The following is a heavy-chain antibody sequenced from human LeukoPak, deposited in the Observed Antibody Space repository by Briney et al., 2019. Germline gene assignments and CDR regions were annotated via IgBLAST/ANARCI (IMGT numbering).Heavy chain of an antibody. V-gene: IGHV3-74*01. Sequence: GGSLRLSCVASGFTFSNYWMHWVRQPPGKGLVWVSRIYVDGRTTNYADSVKGRFTISRDNAKNTVYLEMNSLSVEDTATDYCIRDFRSADLWGQGTLVTVTS. J-gene: IGHJ5*02. CDR2: IYVDGRTT. CDR1: GFTFSNYW. CDR3: IRDFRSADL.